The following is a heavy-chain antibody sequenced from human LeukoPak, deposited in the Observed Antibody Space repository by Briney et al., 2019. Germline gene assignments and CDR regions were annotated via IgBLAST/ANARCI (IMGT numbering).Heavy chain of an antibody. J-gene: IGHJ5*02. Sequence: SVKVSCKASGYTFTGYYMHWVRQAPGQGLEWMGWINPNSGGTNYAQKFQGRVTMTRDTSISTAYMELGRLRSDDTAVYYCARDIAAAGTGWFDPWGQGTLVTVSS. D-gene: IGHD6-13*01. CDR2: INPNSGGT. CDR3: ARDIAAAGTGWFDP. CDR1: GYTFTGYY. V-gene: IGHV1-2*02.